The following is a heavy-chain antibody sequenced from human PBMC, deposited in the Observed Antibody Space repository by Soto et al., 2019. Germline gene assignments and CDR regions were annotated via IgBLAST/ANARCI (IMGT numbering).Heavy chain of an antibody. J-gene: IGHJ4*02. D-gene: IGHD6-19*01. Sequence: SETLSLTCTVSGGSISSSSYYWGWIRQPPGKGLEWIGSIYYSGSTYYNPSLKSRVTISVDTSKNQFSLKLSSVTAADTAVYYCAGSIAVAFDYWGQGTLVTVSS. V-gene: IGHV4-39*01. CDR1: GGSISSSSYY. CDR3: AGSIAVAFDY. CDR2: IYYSGST.